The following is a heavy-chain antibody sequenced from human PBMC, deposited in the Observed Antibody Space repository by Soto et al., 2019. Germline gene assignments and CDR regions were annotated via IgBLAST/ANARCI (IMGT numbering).Heavy chain of an antibody. Sequence: GASVKVSCKAAGYTFTSYVISWVRQAPGQGLEWMGWISGYNGNTNYAQKFQGRVTMTTDTSTTTAYMELRSLTSDDTAVYYCARDIEAAGAYWGQGTLVTVSS. V-gene: IGHV1-18*01. CDR3: ARDIEAAGAY. CDR2: ISGYNGNT. J-gene: IGHJ4*02. D-gene: IGHD6-13*01. CDR1: GYTFTSYV.